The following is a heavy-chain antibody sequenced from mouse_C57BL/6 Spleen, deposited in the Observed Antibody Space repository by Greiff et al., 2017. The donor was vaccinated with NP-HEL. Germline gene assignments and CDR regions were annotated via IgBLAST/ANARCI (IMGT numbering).Heavy chain of an antibody. V-gene: IGHV5-4*03. CDR3: ARSSYPDYLDY. CDR2: ISDGGSYT. D-gene: IGHD1-1*01. J-gene: IGHJ2*01. Sequence: EVMLVESGGGLVKPGGSLKLSCAASGFTFSSYAMSWVRQTPEKRLEWVATISDGGSYTYYPDNVKGRFTISRDNAKNNLYLQMSHLKSEDTAMYYCARSSYPDYLDYWGQGTTLTVSS. CDR1: GFTFSSYA.